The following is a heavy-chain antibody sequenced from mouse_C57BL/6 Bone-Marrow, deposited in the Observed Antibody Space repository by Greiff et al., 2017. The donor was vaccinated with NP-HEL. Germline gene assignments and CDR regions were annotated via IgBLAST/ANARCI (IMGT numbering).Heavy chain of an antibody. Sequence: EVKLMESEGGLVQPGSSMKLSCTASGFTFSDYYMAWVRQVPEKGLEWVANINYDGSSTYYLDSLKSRFIISSDNAKNILYLQMSSLKSEDTATYYCARDDSNYPMDYWGQGTSVTVSS. D-gene: IGHD2-5*01. CDR2: INYDGSST. J-gene: IGHJ4*01. CDR3: ARDDSNYPMDY. V-gene: IGHV5-16*01. CDR1: GFTFSDYY.